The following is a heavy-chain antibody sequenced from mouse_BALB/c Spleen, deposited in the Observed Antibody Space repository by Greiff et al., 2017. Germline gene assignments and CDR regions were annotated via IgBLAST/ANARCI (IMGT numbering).Heavy chain of an antibody. D-gene: IGHD4-1*01. CDR2: IWWNDNK. J-gene: IGHJ3*01. CDR3: ARLTGTSFAY. CDR1: GFSLSTYGIG. Sequence: QVTLKVSGPGILQPSQTLSLTCSFSGFSLSTYGIGVGWIRQPSGKGLEWLAHIWWNDNKYYNPALKSRLTISKDTSSNQVFLKIASVDTADTGTYYCARLTGTSFAYWGQGTLVTVSA. V-gene: IGHV8-11*01.